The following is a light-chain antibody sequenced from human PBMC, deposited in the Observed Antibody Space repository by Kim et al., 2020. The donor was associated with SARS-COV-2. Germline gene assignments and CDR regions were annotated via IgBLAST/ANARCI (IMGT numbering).Light chain of an antibody. Sequence: VSGGDRVTITCRASQSITNSLAWYQQKPGKVPQLLIYAASALQSGVPSRFSGSGSGTDFTLTISSLQPEDVATYYCQKYNSAPWTFGQGTKVEIK. CDR1: QSITNS. CDR3: QKYNSAPWT. J-gene: IGKJ1*01. CDR2: AAS. V-gene: IGKV1-27*01.